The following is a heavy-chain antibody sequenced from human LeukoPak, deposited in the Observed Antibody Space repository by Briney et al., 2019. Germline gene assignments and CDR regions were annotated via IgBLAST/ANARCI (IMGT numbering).Heavy chain of an antibody. CDR1: GGSISSSSYY. CDR3: ARDDSSGYGSFDY. D-gene: IGHD3-22*01. CDR2: VYYSGST. J-gene: IGHJ4*02. Sequence: SETLSLTCTVSGGSISSSSYYWGWIRQPPGKGLEWIGSVYYSGSTYYNPSLKSRVTISVDTSKNQFSLKLSSVTAADTAVYYCARDDSSGYGSFDYWGQGTLVTVSS. V-gene: IGHV4-39*02.